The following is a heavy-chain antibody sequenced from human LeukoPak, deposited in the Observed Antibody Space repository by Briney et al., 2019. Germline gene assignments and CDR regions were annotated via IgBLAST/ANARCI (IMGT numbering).Heavy chain of an antibody. D-gene: IGHD3-3*01. CDR2: INIGCST. J-gene: IGHJ6*03. V-gene: IGHV3-53*01. Sequence: GGSLKLSCAASGFPVSSNYMSWVRQAPGKGLEWVSVINIGCSTYYADSVKGRFTISRDNSKNTLYLQMNSLRAEDTAVYYCARGTSDITIFGVTSRGCYYMDVWGRGTMVTFSS. CDR3: ARGTSDITIFGVTSRGCYYMDV. CDR1: GFPVSSNY.